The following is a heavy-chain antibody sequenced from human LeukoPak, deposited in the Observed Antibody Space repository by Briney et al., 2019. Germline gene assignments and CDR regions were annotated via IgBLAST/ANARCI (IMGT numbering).Heavy chain of an antibody. V-gene: IGHV1-18*01. Sequence: ASVTVSCTASGYTFTSYGISWVRQAPGQGLEWMGWISAYNGNTNYAQKFQGRVTMTTDTSTSTAYMELRNLRSDDTAVYYCARSYRSREFDYWGQGTLVTVSS. J-gene: IGHJ4*02. CDR3: ARSYRSREFDY. D-gene: IGHD3-16*02. CDR2: ISAYNGNT. CDR1: GYTFTSYG.